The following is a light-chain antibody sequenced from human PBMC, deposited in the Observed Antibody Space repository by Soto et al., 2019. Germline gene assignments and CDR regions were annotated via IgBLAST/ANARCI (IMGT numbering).Light chain of an antibody. CDR1: QSISSW. J-gene: IGKJ1*01. V-gene: IGKV1-5*01. CDR3: QQYNSYSL. Sequence: DIQMTQSPSTLSASVGDRVTITCRASQSISSWLAWYQQKPGKAPKLLIYDASRLESGVPSRFSGSGSGTEFTLTISSLQPDDFATYYCQQYNSYSLFGQGTKVEIK. CDR2: DAS.